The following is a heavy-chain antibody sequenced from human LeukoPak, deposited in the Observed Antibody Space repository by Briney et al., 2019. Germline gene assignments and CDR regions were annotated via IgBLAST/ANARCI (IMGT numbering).Heavy chain of an antibody. CDR2: ISSDGKSI. J-gene: IGHJ4*02. Sequence: GGSLRLSCAASGFIFSDYYMSWIRQAPGKGLEWISFISSDGKSINYADSVKGRFTISRDNAKKSLFLQMNGLRGEDTAFYYCARVLGNGLTIGGEFDSWGQGTLVIVSS. D-gene: IGHD7-27*01. CDR3: ARVLGNGLTIGGEFDS. V-gene: IGHV3-11*01. CDR1: GFIFSDYY.